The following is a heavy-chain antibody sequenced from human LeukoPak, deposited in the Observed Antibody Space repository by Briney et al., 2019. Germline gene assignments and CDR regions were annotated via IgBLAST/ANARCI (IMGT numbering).Heavy chain of an antibody. CDR1: GGSISSSNW. Sequence: SETLSLTCTVSGGSISSSNWWSWVRQPPGKGLEWIGEISYSGTTNYNPSPRSRLSISLEKSKNQFSLRLSSGTAANTPKYYCGREMQPISSRHYFDYWGQGTLVTVSS. J-gene: IGHJ4*02. CDR2: ISYSGTT. D-gene: IGHD6-13*01. V-gene: IGHV4-4*02. CDR3: GREMQPISSRHYFDY.